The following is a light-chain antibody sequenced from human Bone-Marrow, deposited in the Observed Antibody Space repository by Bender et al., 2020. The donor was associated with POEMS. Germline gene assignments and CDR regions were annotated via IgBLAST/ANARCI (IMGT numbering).Light chain of an antibody. CDR3: QLWDSSSDHVV. CDR2: DDS. Sequence: SYVLTQPPSVSVAPGQTATITCGGSHIGGKSLHWYQQRPGQAPVLVVYDDSDRPSGIPERFSGSNSEDTATLTINRVEAGDEADYYCQLWDSSSDHVVFGGGTKLTVL. CDR1: HIGGKS. J-gene: IGLJ2*01. V-gene: IGLV3-21*02.